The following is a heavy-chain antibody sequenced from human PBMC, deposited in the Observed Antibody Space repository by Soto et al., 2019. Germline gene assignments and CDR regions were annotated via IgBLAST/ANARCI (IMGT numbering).Heavy chain of an antibody. V-gene: IGHV3-23*01. CDR1: GFTFSNYA. J-gene: IGHJ6*04. CDR2: ISAGRST. Sequence: EVQVLESGGDLVQPGGSLILSCAASGFTFSNYAMNWVRQAPGKGPEWVSGISAGRSTYYAHSVNGRVTISRDKSKSTLFMQMDSLRAEDTDLYYCTKVRGDPVWGKGTTVTVSS. CDR3: TKVRGDPV. D-gene: IGHD4-17*01.